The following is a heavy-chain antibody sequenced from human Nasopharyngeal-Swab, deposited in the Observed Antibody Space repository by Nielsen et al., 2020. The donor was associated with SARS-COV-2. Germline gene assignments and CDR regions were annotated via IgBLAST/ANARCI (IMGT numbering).Heavy chain of an antibody. CDR3: ARGSAQYSGYDIGHYYYYYMDV. D-gene: IGHD5-12*01. Sequence: WIRQPPGKGLEWIGDIYHSGGTYYNPSLKSRVTISVDRSKNQFSLKLSSVTAADTAVYYCARGSAQYSGYDIGHYYYYYMDVWGKGTTVTVSS. CDR2: IYHSGGT. J-gene: IGHJ6*03. V-gene: IGHV4-30-2*01.